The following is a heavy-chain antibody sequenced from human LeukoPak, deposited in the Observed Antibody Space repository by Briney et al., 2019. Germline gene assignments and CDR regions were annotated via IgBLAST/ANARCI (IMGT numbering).Heavy chain of an antibody. V-gene: IGHV4-39*07. CDR3: ARVYPVDTAMVRYGYFDY. CDR2: IYYTGST. D-gene: IGHD5-18*01. J-gene: IGHJ4*02. Sequence: SETLSLTCSVSGDSVSSTSDNWGWIRQPPGKGLEWIGNIYYTGSTYYNPSLKSRVTISVDTSKNQFSLKLSSVTAADTAVYYCARVYPVDTAMVRYGYFDYWGQGTLVTVSS. CDR1: GDSVSSTSDN.